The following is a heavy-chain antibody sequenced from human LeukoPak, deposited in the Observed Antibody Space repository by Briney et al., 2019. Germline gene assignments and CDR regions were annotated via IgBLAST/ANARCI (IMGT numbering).Heavy chain of an antibody. D-gene: IGHD6-19*01. Sequence: SDTLSLTCAVSGNSISSSNWWGWIRRPPGKGLEWIGYIYYSGSTYYNPSLKSRVTMSVDTSKNQFSLKLSSVTAVDTAVYYCARVDTSGWYTGHWGQGILVTVSS. J-gene: IGHJ4*02. V-gene: IGHV4-28*03. CDR3: ARVDTSGWYTGH. CDR2: IYYSGST. CDR1: GNSISSSNW.